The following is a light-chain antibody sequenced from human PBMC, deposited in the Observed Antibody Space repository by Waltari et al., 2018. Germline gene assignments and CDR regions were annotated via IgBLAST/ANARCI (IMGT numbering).Light chain of an antibody. J-gene: IGKJ1*01. CDR3: QQYGSLPWT. CDR2: GPS. CDR1: QSVSSNY. Sequence: EIVLTQSPGSLSLSPGERATLSCRASQSVSSNYLAWYQHRLGQTPRVLIYGPSTRAPGIPDRFSGSGSGTDFTLTISRLEPEDFAVYYCQQYGSLPWTFGQGTKVEIK. V-gene: IGKV3-20*01.